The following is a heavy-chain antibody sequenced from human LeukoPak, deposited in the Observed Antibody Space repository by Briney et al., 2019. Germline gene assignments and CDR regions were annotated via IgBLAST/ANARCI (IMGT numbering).Heavy chain of an antibody. CDR3: ARSRWLQFLDY. V-gene: IGHV3-53*01. J-gene: IGHJ4*02. CDR1: GFTVSSNY. Sequence: GGSLRLSCAASGFTVSSNYMSWVRQAPGKGLEWVSVIYSGGSTYYADSVKGRFTISRDNSKNTLYLQMNSLRAEDTAVYYCARSRWLQFLDYWGQGTLVTVSS. D-gene: IGHD5-24*01. CDR2: IYSGGST.